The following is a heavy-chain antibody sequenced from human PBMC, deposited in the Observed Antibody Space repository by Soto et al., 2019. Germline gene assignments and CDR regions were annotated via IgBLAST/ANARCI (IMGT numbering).Heavy chain of an antibody. CDR1: GGSISSSSYY. Sequence: SETLSLTCTVSGGSISSSSYYWGWIRQPPGKGLEWIGYIYYSGSTYYNPSLKSRVTISVDTSKNQFSLKLSSVTAADTAVYYCARSFHYYDSSGPQRWFDPWGQGTLVTVS. D-gene: IGHD3-22*01. J-gene: IGHJ5*02. V-gene: IGHV4-30-4*08. CDR2: IYYSGST. CDR3: ARSFHYYDSSGPQRWFDP.